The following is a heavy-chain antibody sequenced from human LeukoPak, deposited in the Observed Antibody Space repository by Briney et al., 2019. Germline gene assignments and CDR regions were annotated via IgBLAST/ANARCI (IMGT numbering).Heavy chain of an antibody. Sequence: GESLKISCKGSGYSFTSYWIGWVRQMPGKGLEWMGIIYPGDSDTRYSPSFQGQVTISADKSISTAYLQWSSLKTSDTAMYYCARHSPYYDFWSGDAFDIRGQGTMVTVSS. CDR3: ARHSPYYDFWSGDAFDI. CDR2: IYPGDSDT. V-gene: IGHV5-51*01. J-gene: IGHJ3*02. D-gene: IGHD3-3*01. CDR1: GYSFTSYW.